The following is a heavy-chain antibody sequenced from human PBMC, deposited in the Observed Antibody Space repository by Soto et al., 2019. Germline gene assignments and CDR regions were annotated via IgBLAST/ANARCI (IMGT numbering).Heavy chain of an antibody. V-gene: IGHV3-30*18. CDR1: GFTFRSHG. Sequence: QVQLVESGGGVVQPGTSLRLSCAASGFTFRSHGMHWFRQAIDKGLEWVAVVAYDASNIYYADSVKCRFTISRDNSKCRLNLQMNALRVEDTAISYCAKSRQLLFRDQWLADEHWGQGTLVTVSS. D-gene: IGHD6-19*01. CDR2: VAYDASNI. CDR3: AKSRQLLFRDQWLADEH. J-gene: IGHJ4*02.